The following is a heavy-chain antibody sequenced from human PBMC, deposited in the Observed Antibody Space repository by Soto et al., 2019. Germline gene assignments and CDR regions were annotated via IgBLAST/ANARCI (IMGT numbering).Heavy chain of an antibody. Sequence: EVQLVESGGGLIQPGGYLRLSCAASGFTVSSNYMSCGRQAPGKGLEWVPVIYSGGSTYYAYSVNGRFTISRDNSKNTLYLQMNSLRAEDTAVYYCARYEQWLAGRDYWGQGTLVTVSS. J-gene: IGHJ4*02. V-gene: IGHV3-53*01. CDR3: ARYEQWLAGRDY. D-gene: IGHD6-19*01. CDR2: IYSGGST. CDR1: GFTVSSNY.